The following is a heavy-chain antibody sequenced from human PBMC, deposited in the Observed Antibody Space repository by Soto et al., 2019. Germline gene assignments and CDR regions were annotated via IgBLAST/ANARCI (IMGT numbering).Heavy chain of an antibody. CDR1: GFTFSSYA. Sequence: QVQLVESGGGVVQPGRSLRLSCAASGFTFSSYAMHWVRQAPGKGLEWVAVISYDGSNKYYADSVKGRFTISRDNSKNTLYLQMNSLRAEDTAVYYCARDNSRTTVSPRDYYGMDVWGQGTTVTVSS. CDR2: ISYDGSNK. V-gene: IGHV3-30-3*01. J-gene: IGHJ6*02. CDR3: ARDNSRTTVSPRDYYGMDV. D-gene: IGHD1-1*01.